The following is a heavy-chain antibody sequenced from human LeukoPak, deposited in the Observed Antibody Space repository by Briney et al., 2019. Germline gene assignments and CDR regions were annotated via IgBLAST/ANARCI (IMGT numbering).Heavy chain of an antibody. CDR3: ARRTYYYDSSGYNY. CDR2: ISGSGGST. J-gene: IGHJ4*02. V-gene: IGHV3-23*01. Sequence: GGSLRLSCAASGFTFSNAWMNWVRQAPGKGLEWVSAISGSGGSTYYADSVKGRFTISRDNSKNTLYLQMNSLRAEDTAVYYCARRTYYYDSSGYNYWGQGTLVTVSS. D-gene: IGHD3-22*01. CDR1: GFTFSNAW.